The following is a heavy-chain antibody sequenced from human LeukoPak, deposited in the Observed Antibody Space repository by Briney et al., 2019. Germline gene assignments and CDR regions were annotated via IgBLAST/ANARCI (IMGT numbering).Heavy chain of an antibody. V-gene: IGHV3-23*01. J-gene: IGHJ5*02. CDR3: AKVDSSSSYNWFDP. Sequence: GGSLRLSCVASGFTFSSCAMTWVRQAPGKGLEWVSTISGSGAGTYYADSVKGRFTISRDNSKNTLYLQMNSLRAEDTAVYYCAKVDSSSSYNWFDPWGQGTLVTVSS. CDR2: ISGSGAGT. D-gene: IGHD6-6*01. CDR1: GFTFSSCA.